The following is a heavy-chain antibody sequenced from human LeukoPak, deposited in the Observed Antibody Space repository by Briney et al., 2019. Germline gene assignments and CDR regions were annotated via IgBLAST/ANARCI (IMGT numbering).Heavy chain of an antibody. CDR3: ARGQCYNCDWFDP. J-gene: IGHJ5*02. D-gene: IGHD5-24*01. CDR2: IWYDGNNK. V-gene: IGHV3-33*01. CDR1: GVTFSTSG. Sequence: GGCLRLSCAASGVTFSTSGMHWVRQAPGKGLEWVVVIWYDGNNKYYADSVRGRFTISRDNSRNTLYRQMNSLRDEDTAVYYCARGQCYNCDWFDPWGQGTLVTVSS.